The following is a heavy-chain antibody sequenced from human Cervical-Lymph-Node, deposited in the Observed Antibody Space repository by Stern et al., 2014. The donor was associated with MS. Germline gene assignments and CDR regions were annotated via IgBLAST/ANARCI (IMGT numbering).Heavy chain of an antibody. J-gene: IGHJ4*02. CDR3: ARQRYFDY. V-gene: IGHV5-51*01. Sequence: MQLVQSGPEVKRPGESLKISCQASGYTFTSYWIGWVRQMPGKGLEWIAIIFPGGSDIRYSPSFQGQVTISADKSSSIAYLQWNNLKASDTAIYYCARQRYFDYWGQGTLVTVSS. CDR2: IFPGGSDI. CDR1: GYTFTSYW.